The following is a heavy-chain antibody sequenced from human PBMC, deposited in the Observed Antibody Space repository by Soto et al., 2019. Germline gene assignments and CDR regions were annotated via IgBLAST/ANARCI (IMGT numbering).Heavy chain of an antibody. D-gene: IGHD2-15*01. CDR3: AKDCSGASCGFDI. Sequence: SVKVSCKASGYTFGKYGISCVLQSPGQGLEWVGWISVYHGNTVHAQKFRGRVNMTTDTSTSTAYMELGSLKSDDTAIYYCAKDCSGASCGFDIWGQGTLVTVSS. CDR1: GYTFGKYG. CDR2: ISVYHGNT. J-gene: IGHJ4*02. V-gene: IGHV1-18*01.